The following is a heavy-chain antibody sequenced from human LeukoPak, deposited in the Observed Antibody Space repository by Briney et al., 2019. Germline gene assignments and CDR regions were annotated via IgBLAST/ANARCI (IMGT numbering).Heavy chain of an antibody. CDR2: ISDRGGST. CDR1: GFTLSSYG. J-gene: IGHJ4*02. D-gene: IGHD5-12*01. CDR3: AREYSGYASDY. Sequence: GGSFRLFRGASGFTLSSYGMNWVGQTAEKGLEWVSAISDRGGSTYHADPVKGRFPISRDNSKNTLSLQMNSLRAEDTAVYYCAREYSGYASDYWGQGTVVTVSS. V-gene: IGHV3-23*01.